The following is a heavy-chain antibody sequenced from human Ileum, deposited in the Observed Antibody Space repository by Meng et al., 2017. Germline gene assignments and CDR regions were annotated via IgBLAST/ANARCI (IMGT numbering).Heavy chain of an antibody. V-gene: IGHV3-23*01. CDR1: RITFKNYA. D-gene: IGHD6-19*01. CDR2: IGSSGEVT. J-gene: IGHJ1*01. CDR3: ANDLRVSKGYNSGWYVSEYFHY. Sequence: GESLKISCAAARITFKNYAMSWVRQAPGKGLEWVASIGSSGEVTHYTDSVYGRFTISRDNSKNTLDLQMSSLRVEDTATYYCANDLRVSKGYNSGWYVSEYFHYWGQGTLVTVSS.